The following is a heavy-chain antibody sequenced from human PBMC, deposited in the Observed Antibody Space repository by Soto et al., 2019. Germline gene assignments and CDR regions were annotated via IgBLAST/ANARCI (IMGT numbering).Heavy chain of an antibody. Sequence: ASVKVSCKTSGYTFTDYGVSWVRQAPGQGLEWMGWISGYNGNTNYARKFQGRVTMTTDTSTSTAYMELRSLRSDDTAMYYCARTTRKHGRYFDRSTDIVDWGQGTLVTVSS. CDR2: ISGYNGNT. D-gene: IGHD3-9*01. CDR3: ARTTRKHGRYFDRSTDIVD. V-gene: IGHV1-18*01. J-gene: IGHJ4*02. CDR1: GYTFTDYG.